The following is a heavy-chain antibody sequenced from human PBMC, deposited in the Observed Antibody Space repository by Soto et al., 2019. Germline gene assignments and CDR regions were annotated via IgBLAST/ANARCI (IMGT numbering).Heavy chain of an antibody. CDR3: ARGNGIQLGTPLGLSYYYYGMDV. V-gene: IGHV1-2*04. CDR2: ISPYSGGT. Sequence: GASVKVSCTASGYSFVNYGIGWVRQAPGQGLEWMGWISPYSGGTNYAQKFQGWVTMTRDTSISTAYTELSRLRSDDTAVYYCARGNGIQLGTPLGLSYYYYGMDVRGQGTTVTVSS. CDR1: GYSFVNYG. J-gene: IGHJ6*02. D-gene: IGHD5-18*01.